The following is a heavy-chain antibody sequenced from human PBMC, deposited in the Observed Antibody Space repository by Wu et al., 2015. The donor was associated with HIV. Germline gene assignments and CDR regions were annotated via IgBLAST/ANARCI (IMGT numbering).Heavy chain of an antibody. CDR1: GYSITSGNY. V-gene: IGHV4-38-2*02. CDR3: AREVAGY. Sequence: QVQLQESGPGLVKPSETLSLTCAVSGYSITSGNYWGWIRQPPGKGLQWIGSIYQSGNTYDNASLKSRVTMSVDTSKNQFSLKVSSVTAADTAVYYCAREVAGYWGQGTLVTVSS. CDR2: IYQSGNT. J-gene: IGHJ4*02. D-gene: IGHD5-12*01.